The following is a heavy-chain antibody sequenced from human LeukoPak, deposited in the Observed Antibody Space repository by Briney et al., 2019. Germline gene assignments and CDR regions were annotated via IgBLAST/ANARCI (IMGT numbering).Heavy chain of an antibody. CDR3: ARAVPQWELEPRPFDY. Sequence: PSETLSLTCTVSGGSISSSSYYWGWIRQPPGKGLEWIGSIYYSGSTYYNPSLKSRVTISVDTSKNQFSLKLSSVTAADTAVYYCARAVPQWELEPRPFDYWGQGTLVTVSS. D-gene: IGHD1-26*01. CDR1: GGSISSSSYY. V-gene: IGHV4-39*07. J-gene: IGHJ4*02. CDR2: IYYSGST.